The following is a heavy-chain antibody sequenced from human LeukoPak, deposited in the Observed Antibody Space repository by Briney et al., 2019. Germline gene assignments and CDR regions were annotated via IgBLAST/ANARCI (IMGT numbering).Heavy chain of an antibody. J-gene: IGHJ3*01. CDR3: ARHRGGFDL. D-gene: IGHD2-15*01. Sequence: KPSETLSLTCTVSGGSISSYYWSWIRQPPGKGLEWLGYIYYSGGTNYNPSLKSRVTISVDTSKIHFSLKLSSVTAADTAAYYCARHRGGFDLWGQGTMVTVSS. V-gene: IGHV4-59*01. CDR2: IYYSGGT. CDR1: GGSISSYY.